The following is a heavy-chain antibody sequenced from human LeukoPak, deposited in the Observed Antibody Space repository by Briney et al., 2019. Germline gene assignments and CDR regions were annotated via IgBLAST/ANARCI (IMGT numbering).Heavy chain of an antibody. CDR2: IYSNDDK. CDR3: AHSVIVGSTLGYFDY. D-gene: IGHD1-26*01. J-gene: IGHJ4*02. CDR1: GFSLSTSGVG. Sequence: SGPTLVNPTQTLTLTCTFSGFSLSTSGVGVGWIRQPPGKALEWLAPIYSNDDKRYSPSLKTRLTITKDTSKNQVVLTMINMDPADTATYSCAHSVIVGSTLGYFDYWGQGTLVTVSS. V-gene: IGHV2-5*01.